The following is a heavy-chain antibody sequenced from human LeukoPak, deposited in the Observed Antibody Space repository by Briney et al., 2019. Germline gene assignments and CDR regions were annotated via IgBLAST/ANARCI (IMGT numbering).Heavy chain of an antibody. CDR1: GFTFNAFG. CDR2: IGTTSGAI. J-gene: IGHJ4*02. Sequence: TGGSLRLSCAASGFTFNAFGMNWVRQAPGKGLEWVSYIGTTSGAIYYADSVKGRFTISRDSAKNSLYLQMNSLRAENTAVYYCAKDRDSSGYYYGGYWGQGTLVTVSS. V-gene: IGHV3-48*01. CDR3: AKDRDSSGYYYGGY. D-gene: IGHD3-22*01.